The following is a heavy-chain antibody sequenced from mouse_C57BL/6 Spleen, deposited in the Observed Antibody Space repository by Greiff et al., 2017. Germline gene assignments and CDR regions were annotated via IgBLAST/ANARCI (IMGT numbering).Heavy chain of an antibody. CDR1: GYTFTSYW. CDR2: IDPSDSYT. D-gene: IGHD1-1*01. J-gene: IGHJ2*01. Sequence: VQLQQSGAELVRPGTSVKLSCKASGYTFTSYWMHWVKQRPGQGLEWIGVIDPSDSYTNYNQKFKGKATLTVDTSSSTAYMQLSSLTSEDSAVYYCARGSRTLFDYWGQGTTLTVSS. V-gene: IGHV1-59*01. CDR3: ARGSRTLFDY.